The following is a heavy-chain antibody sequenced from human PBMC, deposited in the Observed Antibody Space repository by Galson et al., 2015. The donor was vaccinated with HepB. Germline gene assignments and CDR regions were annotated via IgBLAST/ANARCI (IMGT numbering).Heavy chain of an antibody. CDR3: AKASGSYSTPIYWYFDL. Sequence: SLRLSCAASGFTFSSYAMSWVRQAPGKGLEWVSAISGSGGSTYYADSVKGRFTISRDNSKNTLYLQMNSLRAEDTAVYYCAKASGSYSTPIYWYFDLWGRGTLVTVSS. J-gene: IGHJ2*01. V-gene: IGHV3-23*01. CDR1: GFTFSSYA. D-gene: IGHD1-26*01. CDR2: ISGSGGST.